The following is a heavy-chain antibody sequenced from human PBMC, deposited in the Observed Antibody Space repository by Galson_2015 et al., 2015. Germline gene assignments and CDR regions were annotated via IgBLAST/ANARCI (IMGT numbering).Heavy chain of an antibody. CDR2: IKQDGNEK. CDR3: ARRGPSPD. J-gene: IGHJ4*02. D-gene: IGHD3-10*01. V-gene: IGHV3-7*01. Sequence: SLRLSCAASGFGFSSYWMTWVRQAPGKGLEWVANIKQDGNEKYYADSVKGRFTIFRDNAKNLLYLQTNNLRVEDTAVYYCARRGPSPDWGQGTLVTVSS. CDR1: GFGFSSYW.